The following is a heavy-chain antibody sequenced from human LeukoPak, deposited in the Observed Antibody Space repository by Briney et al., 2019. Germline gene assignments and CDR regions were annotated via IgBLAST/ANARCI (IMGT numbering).Heavy chain of an antibody. D-gene: IGHD6-13*01. Sequence: SETLSLTRTVSGGSISSSSYYWGWIRQPPGKGLEWIGSNYYSGSTYYNPSLKSRVTISVDTSKNQFSLKLSSVTAADTAVYYCARHPSSSSWYGLGWFDPWGQGTLVTVSS. V-gene: IGHV4-39*01. CDR1: GGSISSSSYY. CDR3: ARHPSSSSWYGLGWFDP. J-gene: IGHJ5*02. CDR2: NYYSGST.